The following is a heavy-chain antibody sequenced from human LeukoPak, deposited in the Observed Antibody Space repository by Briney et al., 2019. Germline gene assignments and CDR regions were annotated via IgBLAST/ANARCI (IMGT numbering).Heavy chain of an antibody. CDR1: GGSISSYY. CDR2: IYYSGST. D-gene: IGHD3-3*01. V-gene: IGHV4-59*01. CDR3: ASSGVVTIFGVVNPVNYFDY. J-gene: IGHJ4*02. Sequence: SETLSLTCTVSGGSISSYYWSWIRQPPGKGLEWIGYIYYSGSTNYNPSLKSRVTISVDTSKNQFSLKLSSVTAADTAVYYCASSGVVTIFGVVNPVNYFDYWGQGTLVTVSS.